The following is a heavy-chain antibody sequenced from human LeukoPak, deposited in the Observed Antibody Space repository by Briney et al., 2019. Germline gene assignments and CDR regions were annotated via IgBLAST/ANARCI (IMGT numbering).Heavy chain of an antibody. V-gene: IGHV4-34*01. Sequence: SGTLSLTCAVYGGSFSGYYWSWIRQPPGKGLEWIGEINHSGSTNYNPSLKSRVTISVDTSKNQFSLKLSSVTAADTAVYYCARGGVWFGELVPYYYYYMDVWGKGTTVTVSS. D-gene: IGHD3-10*01. J-gene: IGHJ6*03. CDR2: INHSGST. CDR1: GGSFSGYY. CDR3: ARGGVWFGELVPYYYYYMDV.